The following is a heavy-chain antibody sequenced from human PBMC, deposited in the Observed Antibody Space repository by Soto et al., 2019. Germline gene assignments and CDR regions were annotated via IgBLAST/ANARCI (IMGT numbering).Heavy chain of an antibody. CDR1: GYTFTSYD. Sequence: QVQLVQSGAEVKKPGASVKVSCKASGYTFTSYDINWVRQATGQGLEWMGWMKPNSGNTGYAQKFQGRVTMTWNASISTAYMDLTSLGSEDTAVYYCARRLPYIYYAMDVWGQGTTVTVSS. V-gene: IGHV1-8*01. CDR3: ARRLPYIYYAMDV. D-gene: IGHD2-21*02. CDR2: MKPNSGNT. J-gene: IGHJ6*02.